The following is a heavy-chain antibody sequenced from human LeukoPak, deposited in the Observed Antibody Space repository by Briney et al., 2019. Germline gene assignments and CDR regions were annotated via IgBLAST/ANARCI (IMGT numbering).Heavy chain of an antibody. D-gene: IGHD6-13*01. V-gene: IGHV4-39*01. Sequence: SETLSLTCTVSGGSISSSSYYWGWIRQPPGKGLEWIGSIYYSGSTYYNPSLKSRVTISVDTSKNRFSLKLSSVTAADTAVYYCARRDWGSSWGYFDYWGQGTLVTVSS. J-gene: IGHJ4*02. CDR3: ARRDWGSSWGYFDY. CDR1: GGSISSSSYY. CDR2: IYYSGST.